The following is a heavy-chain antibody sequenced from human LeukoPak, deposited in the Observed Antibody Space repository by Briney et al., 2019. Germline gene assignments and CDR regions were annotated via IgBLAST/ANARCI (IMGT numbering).Heavy chain of an antibody. CDR1: GFTFSSYG. V-gene: IGHV3-30*03. CDR2: ISYDGSNK. CDR3: ARVGSGKGEERGSFKLDY. J-gene: IGHJ4*02. Sequence: PGGSLRLSCAASGFTFSSYGMHWVRQAPGKGLEWVAVISYDGSNKYYADSVKGRFTISRDNSKNTLYLQMNSLRAEDTAVYYCARVGSGKGEERGSFKLDYWGQGTLVTVSS. D-gene: IGHD6-6*01.